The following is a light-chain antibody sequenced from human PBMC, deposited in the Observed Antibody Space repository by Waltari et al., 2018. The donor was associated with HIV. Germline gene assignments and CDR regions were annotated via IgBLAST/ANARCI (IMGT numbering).Light chain of an antibody. V-gene: IGLV2-23*02. J-gene: IGLJ2*01. CDR1: SSDVGSYNL. CDR3: SSYATAGTYVL. Sequence: QSALTQPASASGSPGQSITISCTGTSSDVGSYNLVSWYQQHPGKAPKLMISEVNKRPSGVSNRFSGSKSGNTASLTISGLQAEDEADYYCSSYATAGTYVLFGGGTKLTVL. CDR2: EVN.